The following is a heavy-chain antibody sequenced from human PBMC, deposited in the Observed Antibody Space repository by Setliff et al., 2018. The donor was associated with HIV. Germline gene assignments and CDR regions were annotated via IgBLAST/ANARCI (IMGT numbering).Heavy chain of an antibody. Sequence: TLSLTCAVSGGSISSGGYSWTWIRQPPGKGLEWIAYIFHSGRIYYNPTLKSRVTMSVDRSKNHLSLNVTSVTAADTAVYYCAREGLWFGELSVSNALDVWGQGTTVTVSS. J-gene: IGHJ6*02. CDR2: IFHSGRI. V-gene: IGHV4-30-2*01. CDR3: AREGLWFGELSVSNALDV. CDR1: GGSISSGGYS. D-gene: IGHD3-10*01.